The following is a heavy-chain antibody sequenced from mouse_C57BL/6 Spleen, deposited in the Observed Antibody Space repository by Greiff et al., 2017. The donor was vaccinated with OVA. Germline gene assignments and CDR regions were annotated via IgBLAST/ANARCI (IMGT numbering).Heavy chain of an antibody. D-gene: IGHD2-5*01. CDR2: IYPGSGST. CDR3: ASRNYKYFDY. J-gene: IGHJ2*01. CDR1: GYTFTSYW. V-gene: IGHV1-55*01. Sequence: QVQLQQPGAELVKPGASVKMSCKASGYTFTSYWITWVKQRPGQGLEWIGDIYPGSGSTNYNEKFKSKATLTVDTSSSTAYMQLSSLTSDDAAVYDYASRNYKYFDYWGQGTTLTVSS.